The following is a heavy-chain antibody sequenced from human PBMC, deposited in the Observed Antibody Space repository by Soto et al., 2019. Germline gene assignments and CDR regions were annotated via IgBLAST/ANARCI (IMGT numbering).Heavy chain of an antibody. J-gene: IGHJ1*01. V-gene: IGHV3-33*05. D-gene: IGHD3-16*01. Sequence: QVQLVESGGGVVQPGTSLRLSCVGSGFTFRSDVIHWVRQAPGKGLEWVALTSYDGSNKDYGDSVKGRFTISRDNSRNTVDLQMDSLRREDTALYYCARWGTTGGLDVWGQGTLVSVSS. CDR3: ARWGTTGGLDV. CDR2: TSYDGSNK. CDR1: GFTFRSDV.